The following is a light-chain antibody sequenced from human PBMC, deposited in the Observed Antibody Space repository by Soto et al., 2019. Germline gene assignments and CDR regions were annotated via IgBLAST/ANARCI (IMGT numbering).Light chain of an antibody. Sequence: IQMTQSPSTLSASVGDRVTITCRASQSISSWLAWYQQKPGKAPRLLMYDASTLESGVPSRFSGRGSGTEFTLTISSLQPDDFATYYCQQYNSYPWTFGQGTKVDIK. CDR2: DAS. CDR3: QQYNSYPWT. J-gene: IGKJ1*01. CDR1: QSISSW. V-gene: IGKV1-5*01.